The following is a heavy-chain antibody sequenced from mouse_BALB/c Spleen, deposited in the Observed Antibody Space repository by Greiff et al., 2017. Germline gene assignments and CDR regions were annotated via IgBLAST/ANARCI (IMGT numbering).Heavy chain of an antibody. CDR1: GYSITSDYA. J-gene: IGHJ3*01. CDR2: ISYSGST. V-gene: IGHV3-2*02. CDR3: ARSWFAY. Sequence: EVKLMESGPGLVKPSQSLSLTCTVTGYSITSDYAWNWIRQFPGNKLEWMGSISYSGSTSYNPSLKSRISITRDTSKNHFFLQLNSVTTEDTATYYCARSWFAYWGQGTLVTVSA.